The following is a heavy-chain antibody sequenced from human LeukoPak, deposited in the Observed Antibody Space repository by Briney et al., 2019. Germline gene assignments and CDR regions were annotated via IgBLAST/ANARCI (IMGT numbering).Heavy chain of an antibody. CDR1: GGSINTYY. CDR3: ARDPRLYCSGSSCFQSYYFDL. Sequence: SETLSLTCTVSGGSINTYYWSLIRQPPGKGLEWVGCISYSGSTNYNPSLKSRVTISVDTSKNQFSLTLTSVTAADTAVYYCARDPRLYCSGSSCFQSYYFDLWGLGTLVTVSS. CDR2: ISYSGST. D-gene: IGHD2-15*01. J-gene: IGHJ2*01. V-gene: IGHV4-59*01.